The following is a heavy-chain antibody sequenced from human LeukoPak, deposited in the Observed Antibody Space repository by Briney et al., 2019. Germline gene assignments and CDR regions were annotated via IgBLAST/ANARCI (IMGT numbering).Heavy chain of an antibody. CDR1: GGSVTYTNYY. CDR3: ARGRRHYYDSSGYYYSSGAFDI. D-gene: IGHD3-22*01. Sequence: SETLSLTCTVSGGSVTYTNYYWGWIRQPPGKGLQWIGVIYYNGKTYYNPSLKSRVTISVDRSKNQFSLKLSSVTAADTAVYYCARGRRHYYDSSGYYYSSGAFDIWGQGTMVTVSS. J-gene: IGHJ3*02. CDR2: IYYNGKT. V-gene: IGHV4-39*07.